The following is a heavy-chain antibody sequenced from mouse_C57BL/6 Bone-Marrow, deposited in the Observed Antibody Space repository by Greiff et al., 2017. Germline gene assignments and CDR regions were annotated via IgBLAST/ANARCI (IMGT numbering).Heavy chain of an antibody. D-gene: IGHD1-1*01. V-gene: IGHV1-50*01. J-gene: IGHJ3*01. Sequence: QVQLKQPGAELVKPGASVKLSCKASGYTFTSYWMQWVKQRPGQGFEWIGEIDPSDSYTNSNQKFKGKATLTVDTSSSTAYMQLSSLTSEDSAVYYCARHGSSSSWFAYWGQGTLVTVSA. CDR2: IDPSDSYT. CDR1: GYTFTSYW. CDR3: ARHGSSSSWFAY.